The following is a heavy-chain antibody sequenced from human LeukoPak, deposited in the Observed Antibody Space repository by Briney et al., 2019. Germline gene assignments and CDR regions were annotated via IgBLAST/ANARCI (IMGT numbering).Heavy chain of an antibody. CDR3: ARVSVCSSTSCYSLFDY. D-gene: IGHD2-2*01. Sequence: PGGSLRLSCAASGFTFSSYWMHWVRQAPGKGLVWVSRISSDGSSTGYADSVKGRFTISRDNAKNTLHLQMNRLRAEDTAVYYCARVSVCSSTSCYSLFDYLGQGTLVTVSS. V-gene: IGHV3-74*01. CDR1: GFTFSSYW. CDR2: ISSDGSST. J-gene: IGHJ4*02.